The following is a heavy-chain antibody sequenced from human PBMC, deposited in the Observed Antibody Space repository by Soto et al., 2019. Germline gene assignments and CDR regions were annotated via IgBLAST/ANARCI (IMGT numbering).Heavy chain of an antibody. CDR1: GFSFSDGAVG. Sequence: QITLKESGPTLVKPTETLTLTCSFSGFSFSDGAVGVGWFRQSPGKAPAWLAICYWDDAKCGSPSLRTRLTAGHAKSRYQVVLSMFQLDPLDTATFYCGRGRRRVACWGGDWYYFDCWGQGILVTASS. V-gene: IGHV2-5*02. D-gene: IGHD2-21*01. CDR2: CYWDDAK. J-gene: IGHJ4*02. CDR3: GRGRRRVACWGGDWYYFDC.